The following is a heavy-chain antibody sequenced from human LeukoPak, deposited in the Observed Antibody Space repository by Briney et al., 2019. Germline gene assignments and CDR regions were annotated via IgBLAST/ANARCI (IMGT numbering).Heavy chain of an antibody. CDR2: IIPIFGTA. J-gene: IGHJ4*02. Sequence: GRSLRLSCAASGFTFSSYAISWVRQAPGQGLEWMGGIIPIFGTANYAQKFQGRVTVTADESTSTAYMELSSLRSEDTAVYYCARGEGIAVDYWGQGTLVTVSS. V-gene: IGHV1-69*01. CDR3: ARGEGIAVDY. D-gene: IGHD6-13*01. CDR1: GFTFSSYA.